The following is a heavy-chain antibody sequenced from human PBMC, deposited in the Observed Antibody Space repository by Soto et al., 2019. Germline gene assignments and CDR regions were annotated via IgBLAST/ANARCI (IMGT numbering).Heavy chain of an antibody. CDR3: AHRLEAGTMVRGVIDWFDP. V-gene: IGHV2-5*02. Sequence: SGPTLVNPTQTLTLTCTFSGFSLSTSGVGVGWIRQPPGKALEWLALIYWDDDKRYSPSLKSRLTITKDTSKNQVVLTMTNMDPVDTATYYCAHRLEAGTMVRGVIDWFDPWGQGTLVTVSS. CDR2: IYWDDDK. CDR1: GFSLSTSGVG. D-gene: IGHD3-10*01. J-gene: IGHJ5*02.